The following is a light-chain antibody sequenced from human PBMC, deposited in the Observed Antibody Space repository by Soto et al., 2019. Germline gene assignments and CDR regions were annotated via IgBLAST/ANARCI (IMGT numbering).Light chain of an antibody. CDR2: NDN. V-gene: IGLV1-44*01. CDR3: AAWDDSLKGYV. J-gene: IGLJ1*01. Sequence: QSVLTQPPSASGTPGQRVTISCSGSSSNIGSNTVNWYQQLPRTAPKLLIYNDNQRPSGVPDRFSGSKSGTSASLAISGLQSEDEADYYCAAWDDSLKGYVFGAGTKLTVL. CDR1: SSNIGSNT.